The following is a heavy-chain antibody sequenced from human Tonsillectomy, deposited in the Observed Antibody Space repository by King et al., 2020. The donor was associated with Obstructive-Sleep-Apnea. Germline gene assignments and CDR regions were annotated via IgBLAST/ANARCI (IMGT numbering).Heavy chain of an antibody. J-gene: IGHJ4*02. CDR1: GGSISISSYY. Sequence: QLQLQESGPGLVKPSETLSLTCTVSGGSISISSYYWGWIRQPPGKGLEWIGSIYYSGSTYYNPSLKSRVTISVDTSKNQFSLKLSSVTAADTAVYYCARDGPPDYYDSSGYYLYWGQGTLVTVSS. V-gene: IGHV4-39*07. CDR2: IYYSGST. D-gene: IGHD3-22*01. CDR3: ARDGPPDYYDSSGYYLY.